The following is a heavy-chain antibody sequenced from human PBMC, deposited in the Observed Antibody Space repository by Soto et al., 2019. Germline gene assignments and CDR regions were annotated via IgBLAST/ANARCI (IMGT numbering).Heavy chain of an antibody. D-gene: IGHD6-13*01. V-gene: IGHV1-8*01. CDR1: GYTFTSYD. CDR3: ARVYDSSSWPDYYYYYMDV. Sequence: ASVKVSCKASGYTFTSYDINWVRQATGQGLEWMGRMKPNSGNTGYAQKIQGRVTMTRNTSISTAYMELSSLRSEDTAVYYCARVYDSSSWPDYYYYYMDVWGKGTTVTVSS. J-gene: IGHJ6*03. CDR2: MKPNSGNT.